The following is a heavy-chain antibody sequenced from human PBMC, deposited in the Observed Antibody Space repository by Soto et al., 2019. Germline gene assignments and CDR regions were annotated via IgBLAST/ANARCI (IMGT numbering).Heavy chain of an antibody. CDR3: VRGGNPYHYATSGPGTFDK. V-gene: IGHV4-30-4*01. J-gene: IGHJ4*02. CDR1: GDSVSGGDSY. Sequence: QVQLQESGPGLVKPSQTLSLTCTVSGDSVSGGDSYWSWIRQPPGKALEWIGYPSLSGYTSYTPSLKSRVSISVDMSKSQFSLRLTSVTAADTAIYYCVRGGNPYHYATSGPGTFDKWGQGTLVSVSS. CDR2: PSLSGYT. D-gene: IGHD3-22*01.